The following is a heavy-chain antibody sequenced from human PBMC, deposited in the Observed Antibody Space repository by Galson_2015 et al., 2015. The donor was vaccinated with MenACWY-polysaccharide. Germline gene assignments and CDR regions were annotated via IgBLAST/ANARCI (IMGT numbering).Heavy chain of an antibody. CDR2: LNSGGSAV. J-gene: IGHJ4*02. CDR3: ARDAWFGDLKYFFDY. CDR1: GFTISTYS. V-gene: IGHV3-48*02. D-gene: IGHD3-10*01. Sequence: SLRLSCAASGFTISTYSMNWVCQAPGKGLEWVSHLNSGGSAVVYADSVKGRFTISRDDAKNSLYLQMNSLRDEDTAVYYCARDAWFGDLKYFFDYWGQGTLVTVSS.